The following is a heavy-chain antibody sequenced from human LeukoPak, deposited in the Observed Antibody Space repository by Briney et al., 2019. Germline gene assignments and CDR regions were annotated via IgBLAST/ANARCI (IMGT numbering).Heavy chain of an antibody. J-gene: IGHJ5*02. CDR2: NNHSGST. Sequence: PSETLSLTCAVYGGSFSGYYWSWIRQPPGKGLEWIGENNHSGSTNYNPTLKSRVTISVDTSKNQFSLKLSSVIAADTAVYYCARRITMVRGVIKRYNWFDPWGQGTLVTVSS. V-gene: IGHV4-34*01. CDR3: ARRITMVRGVIKRYNWFDP. D-gene: IGHD3-10*01. CDR1: GGSFSGYY.